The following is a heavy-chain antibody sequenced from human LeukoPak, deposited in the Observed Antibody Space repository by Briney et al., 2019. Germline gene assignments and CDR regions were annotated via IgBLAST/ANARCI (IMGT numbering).Heavy chain of an antibody. J-gene: IGHJ3*01. CDR3: AKRKFYGSGSVFVSHAFDF. V-gene: IGHV3-23*01. CDR1: GFSFSSYA. D-gene: IGHD3-10*01. Sequence: PGGSLTLSCAASGFSFSSYAMSWVRQTPGKGLDWVSAVSGSGTDTLYDNSVKGRFTISRDNSKNTLYLQMNDLRAEDTAIYYCAKRKFYGSGSVFVSHAFDFWGQGTMVTVSS. CDR2: VSGSGTDT.